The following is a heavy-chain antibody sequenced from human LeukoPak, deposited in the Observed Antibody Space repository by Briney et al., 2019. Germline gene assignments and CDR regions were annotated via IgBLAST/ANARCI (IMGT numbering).Heavy chain of an antibody. Sequence: ASVKVSCKASGYTFTDYYLRWVRQAPGHGLEWMGWINPKTGVTKYAQNFQGRVTMTRDTSINTAYMEVSRLRSDDTAVFYCARDLAMYSPDLDYWGQGTLVTVSS. J-gene: IGHJ4*02. D-gene: IGHD1-26*01. CDR1: GYTFTDYY. V-gene: IGHV1-2*02. CDR2: INPKTGVT. CDR3: ARDLAMYSPDLDY.